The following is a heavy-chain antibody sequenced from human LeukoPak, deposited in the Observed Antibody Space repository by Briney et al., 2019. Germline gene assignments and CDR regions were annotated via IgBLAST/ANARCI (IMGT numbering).Heavy chain of an antibody. J-gene: IGHJ1*01. Sequence: GGSLSLSCTPSGFTFGDYAMSWVRQAPGKGREWVGFIRSKAYGGTTEYAASVKGRFTISRDDSKSIAYLQMNSLKTEDTAVYYCTISSSSYSEYFQHWGQGTLVTVSS. CDR3: TISSSSYSEYFQH. CDR1: GFTFGDYA. D-gene: IGHD6-13*01. CDR2: IRSKAYGGTT. V-gene: IGHV3-49*04.